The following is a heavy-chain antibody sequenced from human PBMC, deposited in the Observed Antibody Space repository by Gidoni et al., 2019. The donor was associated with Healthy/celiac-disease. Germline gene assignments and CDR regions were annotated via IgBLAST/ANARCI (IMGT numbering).Heavy chain of an antibody. D-gene: IGHD6-19*01. J-gene: IGHJ3*02. CDR1: GFTVSSYW. CDR2: IDSDGSST. CDR3: ARGGIAVAVDAFDI. Sequence: EVQLVESGGGLVKPGGTVRLSCAASGFTVSSYWMHWVRQAPGKGLVWVSRIDSDGSSTSYADSVKGRFTISRDNAKNTLYLQMNSLRAEDTAVYYCARGGIAVAVDAFDIWGQGTMVTVSS. V-gene: IGHV3-74*01.